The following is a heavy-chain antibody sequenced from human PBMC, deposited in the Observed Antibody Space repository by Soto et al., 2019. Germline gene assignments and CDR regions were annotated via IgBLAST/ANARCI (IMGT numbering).Heavy chain of an antibody. D-gene: IGHD6-19*01. CDR1: GGSIINNDYY. J-gene: IGHJ4*02. Sequence: QLQLQELGPGLVKPSETLSLTCTVSGGSIINNDYYWGWIRQPPGKGLDWIGNVHHTGTAYYNPSLRRRFIISVDTSKSPFSLKLNSVTATDTAVYYCVDMRGPWLPRDWGRGILVTVSS. CDR3: VDMRGPWLPRD. V-gene: IGHV4-39*01. CDR2: VHHTGTA.